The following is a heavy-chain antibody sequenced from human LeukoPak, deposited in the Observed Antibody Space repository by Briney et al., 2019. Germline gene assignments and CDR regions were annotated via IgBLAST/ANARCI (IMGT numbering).Heavy chain of an antibody. CDR3: ARGPTSYYFES. CDR2: IYYSGST. Sequence: SETLSLTCTVSGGSISTFYWSWIRQAPGKGLEYIGYIYYSGSTNYNPSLESRVTLSVDTSQNQFSLILSSVSAADTAVYYCARGPTSYYFESWGQGTLVTVSS. V-gene: IGHV4-59*01. D-gene: IGHD2-15*01. J-gene: IGHJ4*02. CDR1: GGSISTFY.